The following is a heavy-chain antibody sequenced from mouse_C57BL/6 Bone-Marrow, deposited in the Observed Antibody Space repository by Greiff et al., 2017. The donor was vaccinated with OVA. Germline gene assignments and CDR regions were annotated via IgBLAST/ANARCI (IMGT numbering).Heavy chain of an antibody. D-gene: IGHD4-1*01. CDR2: IYPSDSET. V-gene: IGHV1-61*01. Sequence: QVQLQQPGAELVRPGSSVKLSCKASGYTFTSYWMDWVKQRPGQGLEWIGNIYPSDSETHYNQKFKDKATLTVDKSSSTAYMQLSSLTSEDSAVYYCARGNWDDYYAMDYWGQVTSVTVSS. CDR1: GYTFTSYW. J-gene: IGHJ4*01. CDR3: ARGNWDDYYAMDY.